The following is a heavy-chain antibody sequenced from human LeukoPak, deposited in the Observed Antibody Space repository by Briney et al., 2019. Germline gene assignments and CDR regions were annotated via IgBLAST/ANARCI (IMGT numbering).Heavy chain of an antibody. CDR1: GYTFTNYG. D-gene: IGHD4-23*01. Sequence: ASVKVSCKASGYTFTNYGISWVRQAPGQGLEWMGWISANNGNRNYALKLQDRVSMTTDTSTSTACMELRSLRSDDTDVYYCARQGYGGHSRGAADYWGQGTLVTVSS. V-gene: IGHV1-18*01. CDR3: ARQGYGGHSRGAADY. CDR2: ISANNGNR. J-gene: IGHJ4*02.